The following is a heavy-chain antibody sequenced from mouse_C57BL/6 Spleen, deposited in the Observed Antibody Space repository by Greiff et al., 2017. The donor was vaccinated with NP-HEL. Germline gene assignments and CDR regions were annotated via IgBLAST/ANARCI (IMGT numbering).Heavy chain of an antibody. D-gene: IGHD2-4*01. J-gene: IGHJ2*01. V-gene: IGHV5-12*01. CDR3: ARPYDYDVPYCDY. Sequence: EVKLMESGGGLVQPGGSLKLSCAASGFTFSDYYMYWVRQTPEKRLEWVAYISNGGGSTYYPDTVKGRFTISRDNAKNTLYLQMSRLKSEDTAMYYCARPYDYDVPYCDYWGQGTTLTVSS. CDR1: GFTFSDYY. CDR2: ISNGGGST.